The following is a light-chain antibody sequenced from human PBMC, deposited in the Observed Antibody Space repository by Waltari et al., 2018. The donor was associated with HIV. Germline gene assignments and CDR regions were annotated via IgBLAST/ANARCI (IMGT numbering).Light chain of an antibody. Sequence: QSVLTQPPSVSAAPGQKVTIACSGRSSNIGRNYVSWYQQLPGTAPKFLIYDNNKRPSGIPDRFSGSKSGTSATLGITGLQTGDEADYYCATWDSSLSAVVFGGGTKLTVL. V-gene: IGLV1-51*01. CDR1: SSNIGRNY. J-gene: IGLJ2*01. CDR2: DNN. CDR3: ATWDSSLSAVV.